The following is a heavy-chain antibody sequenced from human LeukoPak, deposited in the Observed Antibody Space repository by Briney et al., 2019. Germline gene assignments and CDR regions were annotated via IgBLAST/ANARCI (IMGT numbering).Heavy chain of an antibody. CDR2: ISAYNGNT. CDR3: AREGAHGTMVRGVPFDY. CDR1: GYTFTSYG. V-gene: IGHV1-18*04. D-gene: IGHD3-10*01. J-gene: IGHJ4*02. Sequence: GASVKVSCKASGYTFTSYGIGWVRQAPGQGLEWMGWISAYNGNTNYAQKLQGRVTMTTDTSTSTAYMRLRSLRSDDTAVYYCAREGAHGTMVRGVPFDYWGQGTLVTVSS.